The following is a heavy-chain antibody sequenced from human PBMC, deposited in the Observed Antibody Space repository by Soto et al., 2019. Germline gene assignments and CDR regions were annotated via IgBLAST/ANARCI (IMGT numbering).Heavy chain of an antibody. V-gene: IGHV1-18*01. D-gene: IGHD4-17*01. J-gene: IGHJ6*03. Sequence: GASVKVSCKASGYTFTSYGISWVRQAPGQGLEWMGWIGAYNGNTNYAQKLQGRVTMTTDTSTSTAYMELRSLRSDDTAVYYCARRVRLVTTIANYYYYYMDVWGKGTTVTVSS. CDR2: IGAYNGNT. CDR1: GYTFTSYG. CDR3: ARRVRLVTTIANYYYYYMDV.